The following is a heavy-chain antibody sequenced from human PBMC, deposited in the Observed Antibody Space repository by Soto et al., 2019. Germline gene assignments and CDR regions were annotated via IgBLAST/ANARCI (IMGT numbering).Heavy chain of an antibody. CDR3: ARVRTSLDLYYYYMDV. CDR2: IYDYGST. V-gene: IGHV4-59*08. Sequence: QVQLQESGPGLVKPSETLSLTCTVSNGSITGYSWTWIRQPPGNPMEWICYIYDYGSTYYNPSLESRVAFSVDTSKNQFSLKVRSVTAADTAVYYCARVRTSLDLYYYYMDVWGTGTTVTVSS. CDR1: NGSITGYS. D-gene: IGHD2-2*01. J-gene: IGHJ6*03.